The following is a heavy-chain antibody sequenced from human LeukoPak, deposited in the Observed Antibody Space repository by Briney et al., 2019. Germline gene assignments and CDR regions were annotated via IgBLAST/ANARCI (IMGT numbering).Heavy chain of an antibody. V-gene: IGHV4-59*08. CDR1: GGSISSYY. Sequence: SETLSLTCTVSGGSISSYYWSWIRQPPGKGREWLGYIYYSGSNNYNPSPKSRVTISVDTYKNQCSLKLSSVTAADTAVYFCARLTTVTSWFEYWGQGTLVTVSS. CDR2: IYYSGSN. J-gene: IGHJ4*02. CDR3: ARLTTVTSWFEY. D-gene: IGHD4-17*01.